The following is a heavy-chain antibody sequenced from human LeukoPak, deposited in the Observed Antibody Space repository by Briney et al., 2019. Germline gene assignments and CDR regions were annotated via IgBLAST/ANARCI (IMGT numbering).Heavy chain of an antibody. CDR1: GGSISSGGYS. D-gene: IGHD6-19*01. Sequence: PSETLSLTCAVSGGSISSGGYSWSWIRQPPGKGLEWIGYIYYSGSTYYNPSLKSRVTISVDTSKNQFSLKLSSVTAADTAVYYCARGRGLAVVGYYYYMDVWGKGTTVTISS. CDR2: IYYSGST. CDR3: ARGRGLAVVGYYYYMDV. J-gene: IGHJ6*03. V-gene: IGHV4-30-4*07.